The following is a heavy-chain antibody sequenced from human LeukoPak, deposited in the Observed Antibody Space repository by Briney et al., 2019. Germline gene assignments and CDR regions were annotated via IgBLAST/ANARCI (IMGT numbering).Heavy chain of an antibody. CDR3: AGAAAVDVLDFDY. V-gene: IGHV3-48*01. J-gene: IGHJ4*02. D-gene: IGHD6-13*01. CDR2: ISSSSSTI. CDR1: GFTFSSYS. Sequence: GGSLRLSRAASGFTFSSYSMNWVRPAPGKGLEWVSYISSSSSTIYYADTVKGRFTISRDNAKKSLSLQTNNLRAEYTGVYYCAGAAAVDVLDFDYWGQGTLVTVSS.